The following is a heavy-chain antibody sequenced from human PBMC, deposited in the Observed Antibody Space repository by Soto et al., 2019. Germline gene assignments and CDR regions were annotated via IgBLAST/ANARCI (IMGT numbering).Heavy chain of an antibody. CDR3: TRDQGGSGYYDHYYYYGMDV. CDR1: GGTFSSYA. V-gene: IGHV1-69*01. J-gene: IGHJ6*02. D-gene: IGHD3-3*01. CDR2: IIPVFGTA. Sequence: QVQLVQSGAEVKKPGSSVKVSCKASGGTFSSYAISWVRQAPGQGLEWMGGIIPVFGTANYAQKFKGRVTSTADESTSKAYMELSRLRSEDTAVYYCTRDQGGSGYYDHYYYYGMDVWGQGTTVTVS.